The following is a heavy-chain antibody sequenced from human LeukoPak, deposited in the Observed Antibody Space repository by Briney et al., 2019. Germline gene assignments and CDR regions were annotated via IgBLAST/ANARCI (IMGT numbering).Heavy chain of an antibody. CDR3: AKDPGDTYYYGSGGDAFDI. D-gene: IGHD3-10*01. CDR1: GFTFSSYA. CDR2: ISGSGGST. J-gene: IGHJ3*02. V-gene: IGHV3-23*01. Sequence: GGSLRLSCAASGFTFSSYAMSWVRQAPGKGLEWVSAISGSGGSTYYADSVKGRFTISRDNSKNTLYLKMNSLRAEDTAVYYCAKDPGDTYYYGSGGDAFDIWGQGTMVTVSS.